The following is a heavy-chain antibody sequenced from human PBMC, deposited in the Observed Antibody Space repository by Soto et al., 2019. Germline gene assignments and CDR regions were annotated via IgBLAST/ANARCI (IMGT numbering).Heavy chain of an antibody. CDR2: IYAGGNT. CDR1: GFSVTSNY. D-gene: IGHD3-9*01. V-gene: IGHV3-53*01. Sequence: GGSLILSCAASGFSVTSNYMTWVRQAPGKGLECVSVIYAGGNTYYPDSVKGRFTISSDNSKNTLFLQMNNLRAEDTAVYYCARVTTFYDMLTSSYALNYFDYWGQGTRVTVSS. J-gene: IGHJ4*02. CDR3: ARVTTFYDMLTSSYALNYFDY.